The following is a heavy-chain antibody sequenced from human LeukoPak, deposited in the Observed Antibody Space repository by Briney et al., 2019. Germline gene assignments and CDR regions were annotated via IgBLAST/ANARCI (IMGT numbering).Heavy chain of an antibody. CDR3: ARDRGYSYGPFDS. CDR1: GGSVSSGDYY. V-gene: IGHV4-30-4*01. D-gene: IGHD5-18*01. J-gene: IGHJ4*02. Sequence: SQTLSLTCTVSGGSVSSGDYYWSWIRQPPGKGLEWIGSINYSGYTLYNPSLRSRVTISIDTSKNHFSLKVSPVTAADTAVYYCARDRGYSYGPFDSWGPGTLVTVSS. CDR2: INYSGYT.